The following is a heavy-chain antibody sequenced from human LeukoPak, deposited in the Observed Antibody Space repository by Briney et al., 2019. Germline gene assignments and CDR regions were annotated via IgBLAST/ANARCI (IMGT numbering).Heavy chain of an antibody. V-gene: IGHV3-30*18. J-gene: IGHJ6*02. CDR2: IAYGGGNK. CDR1: GFTFSIYG. Sequence: GGSLRLSCAAFGFTFSIYGMHWVRQAPGKGLEWVAVIAYGGGNKNYADSVKGRFTVSRDNSKNTLYLQMHSLRAEDTAVYYCAKGTDSYYYNMDVWGQGTTVTVSS. CDR3: AKGTDSYYYNMDV.